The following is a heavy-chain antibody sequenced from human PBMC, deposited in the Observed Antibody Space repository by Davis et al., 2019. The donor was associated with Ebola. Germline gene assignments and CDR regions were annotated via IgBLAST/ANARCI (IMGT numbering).Heavy chain of an antibody. CDR3: ARHLGSSWPFDY. Sequence: GESLKISCKGSGYSFTSYWISWVRQMPGKGLEWMGRIDPSDSYTNYSPSFQGHVTISADKSISTAYLQWSSLKASDTAMYYCARHLGSSWPFDYWGQGTLVTVSS. D-gene: IGHD6-13*01. CDR2: IDPSDSYT. V-gene: IGHV5-10-1*01. J-gene: IGHJ4*02. CDR1: GYSFTSYW.